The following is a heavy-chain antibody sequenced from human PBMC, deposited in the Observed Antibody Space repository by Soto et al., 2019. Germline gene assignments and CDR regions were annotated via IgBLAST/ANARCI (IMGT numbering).Heavy chain of an antibody. CDR2: IYWDNDK. V-gene: IGHV2-5*02. CDR1: GFSLSTSGVG. J-gene: IGHJ4*02. Sequence: QITLKESGPTPVKPTQTLTLTCTFSGFSLSTSGVGVGWIHPPPGKDLEWLALIYWDNDKRYSPSLKSRLTITKYTAKDQVVLTMTNMDPVDTATYYCAHYDILTGPDYWGQGTLVTVSS. CDR3: AHYDILTGPDY. D-gene: IGHD3-9*01.